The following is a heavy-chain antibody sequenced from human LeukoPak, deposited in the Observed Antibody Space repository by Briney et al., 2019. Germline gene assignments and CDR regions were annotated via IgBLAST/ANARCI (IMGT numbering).Heavy chain of an antibody. CDR2: INHSGST. CDR3: ARHCSSTSCLGY. V-gene: IGHV4-34*01. CDR1: GGSFSGYY. D-gene: IGHD2-2*01. J-gene: IGHJ4*02. Sequence: SETLSLTCAVYGGSFSGYYWSWIRQPPGKGLEWIGEINHSGSTNYNPSLKSRVTISVDTSKNQFSLKLSSVTAADTAVYYCARHCSSTSCLGYWGQGTLVTVSS.